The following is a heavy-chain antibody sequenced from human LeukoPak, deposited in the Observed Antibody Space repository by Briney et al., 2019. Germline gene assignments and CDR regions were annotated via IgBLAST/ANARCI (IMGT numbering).Heavy chain of an antibody. CDR3: ARSAVDYYDSSGVYYFDY. V-gene: IGHV3-21*01. CDR1: GFTFSSYS. CDR2: ISSSSYI. Sequence: PGGSLRLSCAASGFTFSSYSMNWVRQAPGKGLEWVSSISSSSYIYYADSVKGRFTISGDNAKNSLYLQMNSLRAEDTAVYYCARSAVDYYDSSGVYYFDYWGQGTLVTVSS. D-gene: IGHD3-22*01. J-gene: IGHJ4*02.